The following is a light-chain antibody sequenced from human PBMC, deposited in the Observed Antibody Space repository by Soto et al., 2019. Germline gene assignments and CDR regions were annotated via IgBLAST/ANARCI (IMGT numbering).Light chain of an antibody. CDR3: QQYGRSHWT. Sequence: EIVSTQSPDTLSLSPGDRVTLSCRASQSISSSYLAWYQQKPGQAPRLLIYGASSRAAGIPDRFSGSGSGTDFTLTISRLEPEDSAVYYCQQYGRSHWTFGQGTKVEIK. V-gene: IGKV3-20*01. J-gene: IGKJ1*01. CDR2: GAS. CDR1: QSISSSY.